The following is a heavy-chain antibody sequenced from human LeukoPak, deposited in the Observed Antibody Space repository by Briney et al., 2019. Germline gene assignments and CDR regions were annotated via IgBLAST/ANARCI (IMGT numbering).Heavy chain of an antibody. D-gene: IGHD4-11*01. Sequence: HAGGSLRLSCAASGFPFSRYAISWVRQAPRKGLEWVSAISNSGGIAYYADSVKGRFTISRGNSNNTLYLQMSRLRAEDTAVYYCAKVGAVTGDPYFFDFWGQGTLVTVSS. CDR3: AKVGAVTGDPYFFDF. V-gene: IGHV3-23*01. CDR2: ISNSGGIA. J-gene: IGHJ4*02. CDR1: GFPFSRYA.